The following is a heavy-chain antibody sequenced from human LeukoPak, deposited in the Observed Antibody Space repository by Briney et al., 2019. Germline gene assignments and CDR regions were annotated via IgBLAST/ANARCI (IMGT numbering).Heavy chain of an antibody. Sequence: SVKVSCKASGYTFSTYDINWVRQVTGQGLEWMGWMNPNSGNTGYAQKIQGRVTMTRNTSINTAYMELSSLRSEDTVVYYCARGPSRDYGSGSSWFDPWGQGTLVTVSS. CDR1: GYTFSTYD. J-gene: IGHJ5*02. CDR2: MNPNSGNT. D-gene: IGHD3-10*01. CDR3: ARGPSRDYGSGSSWFDP. V-gene: IGHV1-8*01.